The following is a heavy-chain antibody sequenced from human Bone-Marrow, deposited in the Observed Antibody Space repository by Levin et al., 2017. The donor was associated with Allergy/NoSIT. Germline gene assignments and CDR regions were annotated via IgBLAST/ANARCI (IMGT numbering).Heavy chain of an antibody. Sequence: GGSLRLSCVVSGFIFSNYAMHWVRQAPGKGLEWVAVISKDGSNEYYADSVKGRFIISRDNSKNTVYLQLNSLTVEDTGVYYCAGEVDSDPWGQGTLVTVSS. J-gene: IGHJ5*02. D-gene: IGHD3-10*01. CDR3: AGEVDSDP. CDR2: ISKDGSNE. V-gene: IGHV3-30*04. CDR1: GFIFSNYA.